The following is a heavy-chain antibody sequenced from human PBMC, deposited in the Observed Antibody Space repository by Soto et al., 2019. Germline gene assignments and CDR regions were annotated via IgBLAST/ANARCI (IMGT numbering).Heavy chain of an antibody. J-gene: IGHJ4*02. CDR2: INQSGRER. Sequence: HPGGSLRLSCAVSGFTFDSYWMSWVRRAPGKGLEWVANINQSGRERFYVDSVKGRFTISRDNAKNSLYLQMISLRAEDTSIYYCVRMLEIAVGGPNYLDYWGQGTLVTVSS. D-gene: IGHD6-19*01. V-gene: IGHV3-7*01. CDR3: VRMLEIAVGGPNYLDY. CDR1: GFTFDSYW.